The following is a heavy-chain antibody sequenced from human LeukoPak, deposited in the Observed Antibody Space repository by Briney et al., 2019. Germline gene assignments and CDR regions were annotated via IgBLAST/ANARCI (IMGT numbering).Heavy chain of an antibody. V-gene: IGHV4-38-2*02. CDR3: ARGSRDGYNHFDY. D-gene: IGHD5-24*01. Sequence: SETLSLTCTVSGYSISSGHYWGWIRQSPGKGLEWIGYIYYSGSTNYNPSLKSRVTISVDTSKNQFSLNLRSVTAADTAVYYCARGSRDGYNHFDYWGQGTLVTVSS. CDR1: GYSISSGHY. CDR2: IYYSGST. J-gene: IGHJ4*02.